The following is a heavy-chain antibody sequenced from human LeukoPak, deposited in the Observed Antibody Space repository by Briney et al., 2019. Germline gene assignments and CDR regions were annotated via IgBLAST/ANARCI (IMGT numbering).Heavy chain of an antibody. CDR3: ARGPTRTSYYYYGVDV. CDR1: GGSFSGYY. Sequence: SETLSLTCAVYGGSFSGYYWSWIRQPPGKGLEWIGEINHGGSTNYSPSLKSRVTISVDTSKNQFSLKLSSVTAADTAVYYCARGPTRTSYYYYGVDVWGQGTTVTVSS. V-gene: IGHV4-34*01. CDR2: INHGGST. J-gene: IGHJ6*02. D-gene: IGHD1-1*01.